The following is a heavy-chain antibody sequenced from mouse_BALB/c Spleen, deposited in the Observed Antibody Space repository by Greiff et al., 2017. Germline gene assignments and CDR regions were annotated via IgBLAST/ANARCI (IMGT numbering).Heavy chain of an antibody. J-gene: IGHJ4*01. V-gene: IGHV3-2*02. CDR2: ISYSGST. Sequence: EVQGVESGPGLVKPSQSLSLTCTVTGYSITSDYAWNWIRQFPGNKLEWMGYISYSGSTSYNPSLKSRISITRDTSKNQFFLQLNSVTTEDTATYYCARSDGNYIYAMDYWGQGTSVTVSS. CDR3: ARSDGNYIYAMDY. D-gene: IGHD2-1*01. CDR1: GYSITSDYA.